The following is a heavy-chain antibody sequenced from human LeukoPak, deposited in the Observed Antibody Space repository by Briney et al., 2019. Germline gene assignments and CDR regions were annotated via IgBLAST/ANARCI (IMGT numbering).Heavy chain of an antibody. CDR1: GYTFTGYY. CDR3: ARDRTFQYYYYYMDV. CDR2: INPNSGGT. Sequence: ASVKVSCKASGYTFTGYYMHWVRQAPGQGLEWMGWINPNSGGTNYAQKFQGRVTMTRDTSISTAYMELSRLRSDDTAVYYCARDRTFQYYYYYMDVWGKGTTVTVSS. J-gene: IGHJ6*03. V-gene: IGHV1-2*02. D-gene: IGHD2-2*01.